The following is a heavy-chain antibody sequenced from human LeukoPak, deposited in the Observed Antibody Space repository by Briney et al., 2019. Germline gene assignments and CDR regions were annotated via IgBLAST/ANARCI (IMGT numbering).Heavy chain of an antibody. V-gene: IGHV3-74*01. CDR2: ISSDGSTT. Sequence: GGSLRLSCAASGFALSSYWMHWVRQAPGKGLVWVSRISSDGSTTTYADSVKGRFTISRDDAKSTLYLQMNSLRAEDTAVYYCASDIGDWGQGTLVTVSS. CDR3: ASDIGD. D-gene: IGHD3-10*01. J-gene: IGHJ4*02. CDR1: GFALSSYW.